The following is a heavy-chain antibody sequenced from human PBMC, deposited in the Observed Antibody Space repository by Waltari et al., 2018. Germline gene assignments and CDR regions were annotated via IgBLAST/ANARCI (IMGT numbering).Heavy chain of an antibody. V-gene: IGHV3-30*18. CDR3: AKEIEGATGGFDV. CDR2: LSHDGNMQ. J-gene: IGHJ6*02. D-gene: IGHD1-26*01. CDR1: GFAFGDFG. Sequence: QVQLVESGGGVVQPGKSLTLPCTASGFAFGDFGMHWVRQAPGKGLELVAVLSHDGNMQYYPDSVRGRFTVSRDNSENTLLLQMRSLKTEDTAVYYCAKEIEGATGGFDVWGQGTTV.